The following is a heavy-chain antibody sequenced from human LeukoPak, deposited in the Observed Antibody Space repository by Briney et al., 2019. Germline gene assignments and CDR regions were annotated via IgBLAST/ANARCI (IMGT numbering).Heavy chain of an antibody. Sequence: PSETLSLTWTVSGGSINSHYWSWIRQPPGKGLEWIGYIYYSGSTNYNPSLKSRVTVSVDTSKNQFSLRLSSVTAADTAVYYCARGSGFYYGCIDNWGQGTLVTVSS. V-gene: IGHV4-59*11. CDR1: GGSINSHY. D-gene: IGHD3-22*01. J-gene: IGHJ4*02. CDR2: IYYSGST. CDR3: ARGSGFYYGCIDN.